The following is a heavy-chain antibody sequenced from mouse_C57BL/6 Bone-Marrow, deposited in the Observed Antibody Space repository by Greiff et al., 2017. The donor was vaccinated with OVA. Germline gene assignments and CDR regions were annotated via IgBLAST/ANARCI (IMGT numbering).Heavy chain of an antibody. CDR1: GYTFTSYW. D-gene: IGHD4-1*01. CDR2: IDPSDSYT. J-gene: IGHJ3*01. Sequence: VQLQQPGAELVRPGTSVKLSCKASGYTFTSYWMHWVKQRPGQGLEWIGVIDPSDSYTNYNQKFKGKATLTVDTSSSTAYMQLSSLTSEDSAVYYCAREANWDFSWFAYWGQGTLVTVSA. CDR3: AREANWDFSWFAY. V-gene: IGHV1-59*01.